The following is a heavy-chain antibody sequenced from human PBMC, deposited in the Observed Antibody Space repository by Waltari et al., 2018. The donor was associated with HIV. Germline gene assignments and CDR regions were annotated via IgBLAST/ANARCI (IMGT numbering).Heavy chain of an antibody. CDR1: GFSFSSYE. D-gene: IGHD1-26*01. Sequence: EVQLVQSGGGLVQPGGSLRLSCAASGFSFSSYEMHWVLQAPGKVLEWVSYISTTGSTVYYADSVKGRFTISRDNAKKSLYLQMNSLRAEDTAVYYCTRGLRLLRSILPFDYWGQGTLVPVSS. V-gene: IGHV3-48*03. CDR2: ISTTGSTV. CDR3: TRGLRLLRSILPFDY. J-gene: IGHJ4*02.